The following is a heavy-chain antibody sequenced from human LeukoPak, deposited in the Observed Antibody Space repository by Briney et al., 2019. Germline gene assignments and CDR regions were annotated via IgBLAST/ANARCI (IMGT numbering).Heavy chain of an antibody. CDR1: GFTFRSSW. V-gene: IGHV3-7*01. J-gene: IGHJ5*02. CDR2: IIPDGTTQ. Sequence: GGSLRLSCAASGFTFRSSWLSWVRQAPGKGLEWVASIIPDGTTQFYADSMKGRFTISRDNAKNSLYLQLNSLRVEDTAVYYCADVNAWGQGTLVTVSS. CDR3: ADVNA.